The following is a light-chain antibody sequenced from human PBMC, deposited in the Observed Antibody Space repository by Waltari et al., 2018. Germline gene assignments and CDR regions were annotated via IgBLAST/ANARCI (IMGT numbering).Light chain of an antibody. Sequence: SSELTQPSSVSVSPGQTARITCSGDILPEGYARWFQQKPGQAPKVILYKNSERPSWTPERYSGSTSGTTVTLTISGAQVDDEADYYCFSTTADTWVFGGGTKLTVL. CDR3: FSTTADTWV. CDR2: KNS. V-gene: IGLV3-27*01. J-gene: IGLJ3*02. CDR1: ILPEGY.